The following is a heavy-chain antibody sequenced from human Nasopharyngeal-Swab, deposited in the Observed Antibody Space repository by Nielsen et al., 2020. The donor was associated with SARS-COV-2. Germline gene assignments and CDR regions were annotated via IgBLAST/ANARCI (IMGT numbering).Heavy chain of an antibody. CDR2: IWYDGSTK. J-gene: IGHJ4*02. V-gene: IGHV3-33*01. D-gene: IGHD3/OR15-3a*01. CDR3: ARDVNDYWTGYLY. Sequence: VGQAAGKGLEWVAVIWYDGSTKYYTDSVKGRFTISRDNSKNTLYLQMNSLRAEDTAVYYCARDVNDYWTGYLYWGQGALVTVSS.